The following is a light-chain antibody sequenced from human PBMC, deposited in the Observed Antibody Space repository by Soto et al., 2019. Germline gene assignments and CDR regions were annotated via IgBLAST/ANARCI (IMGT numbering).Light chain of an antibody. CDR3: QQYDNPPLT. V-gene: IGKV3-20*01. Sequence: DIVLTQSPGTLSLSPGERAALSCRASQSVSSSYLAWYQQKPGQAPRLLIYGASNRATGIADRFSGSGSGTDFTLTISRLEPEDFAVYYCQQYDNPPLTFGGGTKVDIK. CDR2: GAS. CDR1: QSVSSSY. J-gene: IGKJ4*01.